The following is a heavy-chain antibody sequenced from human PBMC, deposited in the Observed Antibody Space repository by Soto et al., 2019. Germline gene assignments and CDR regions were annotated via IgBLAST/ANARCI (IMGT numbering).Heavy chain of an antibody. V-gene: IGHV6-1*01. D-gene: IGHD6-6*01. CDR2: TYYRSKWYN. CDR1: GDSVSSNSAA. Sequence: SQTLSLTCAISGDSVSSNSAAWNWIRQSPSRGLEWLGRTYYRSKWYNDYAVSVKSRITINPDTSKNQFSLQLNSVTPEDTAVYYCARDLSLHLQYSSSEALGYWGQGTLGTVSS. J-gene: IGHJ4*02. CDR3: ARDLSLHLQYSSSEALGY.